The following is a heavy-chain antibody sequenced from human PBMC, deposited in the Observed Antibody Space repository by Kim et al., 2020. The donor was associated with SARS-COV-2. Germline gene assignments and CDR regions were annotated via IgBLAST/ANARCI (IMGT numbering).Heavy chain of an antibody. V-gene: IGHV2-70*11. CDR2: IDWDDDK. CDR3: ARASGKGYCTTRGGLWGGWFDP. Sequence: SGPTLVKPTQTLKLTCTFSGFSLSTRGMCVSWVRQPPGRALEWLARIDWDDDKYYNTSLKTRLTISKNTPKNQVVLTVTNLEAVDTATYYCARASGKGYCTTRGGLWGGWFDPWGQGILVTVSS. CDR1: GFSLSTRGMC. J-gene: IGHJ5*02. D-gene: IGHD2-8*01.